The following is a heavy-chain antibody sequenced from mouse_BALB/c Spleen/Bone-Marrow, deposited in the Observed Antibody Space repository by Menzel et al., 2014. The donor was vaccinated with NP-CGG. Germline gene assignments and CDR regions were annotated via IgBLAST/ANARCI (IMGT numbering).Heavy chain of an antibody. V-gene: IGHV1-37*01. Sequence: EVKLTESGPELVKPGTSVKISCKASGYSFTGYFMNWVKQSHGKSLEWIGRINPYNGDTFYNQKFKGKATLTVDKSSSTAHMELLSLTSEDSAVYYCGRGDDYDGDFDRWGQGTTLTVSS. CDR2: INPYNGDT. CDR3: GRGDDYDGDFDR. D-gene: IGHD2-4*01. CDR1: GYSFTGYF. J-gene: IGHJ2*01.